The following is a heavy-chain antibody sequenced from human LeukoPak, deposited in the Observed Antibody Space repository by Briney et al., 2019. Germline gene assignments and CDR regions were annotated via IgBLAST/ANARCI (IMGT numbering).Heavy chain of an antibody. D-gene: IGHD3-10*01. J-gene: IGHJ4*02. CDR1: GGSISSYY. V-gene: IGHV4-59*12. Sequence: SETLSLTCTVSGGSISSYYWSWIRQPPGKGLEWIGYIYYSGSTNYNPSLKSRVTMSVDTSKDQFSLKLSSVTAADTAVYYCARGPTSGSQYYFDYWGQGTLVTVSS. CDR2: IYYSGST. CDR3: ARGPTSGSQYYFDY.